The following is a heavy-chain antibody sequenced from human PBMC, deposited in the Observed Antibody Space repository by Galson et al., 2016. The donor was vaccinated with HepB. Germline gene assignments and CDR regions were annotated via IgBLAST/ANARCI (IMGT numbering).Heavy chain of an antibody. D-gene: IGHD2/OR15-2a*01. V-gene: IGHV3-43*02. CDR2: ISGDGRNT. CDR3: GILYGGFDP. Sequence: SLRLSCAASGLPSNNYAMHWVRQAPGKGLECVSLISGDGRNTYYADSVKGRFSISRDNGKKSLYLEMNSLRTEDTAFYYCGILYGGFDPWGQGTLVTVSS. CDR1: GLPSNNYA. J-gene: IGHJ5*02.